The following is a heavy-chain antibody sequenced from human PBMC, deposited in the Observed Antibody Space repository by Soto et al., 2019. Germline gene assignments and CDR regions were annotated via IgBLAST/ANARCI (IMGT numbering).Heavy chain of an antibody. D-gene: IGHD2-21*02. J-gene: IGHJ3*02. CDR2: IVVGSGNT. CDR1: GFTFTSSA. Sequence: PSVKVSCKASGFTFTSSAVQWVRQARGQRLEWIGWIVVGSGNTNYAQKFQERVTITRDMSTSTAYMELSSLRSEDTAVYHCAAFPWTRDFKDAFDIWGQGTMVTVS. CDR3: AAFPWTRDFKDAFDI. V-gene: IGHV1-58*01.